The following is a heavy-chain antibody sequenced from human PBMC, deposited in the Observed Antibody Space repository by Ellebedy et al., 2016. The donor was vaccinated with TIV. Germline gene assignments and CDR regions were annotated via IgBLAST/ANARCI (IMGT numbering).Heavy chain of an antibody. CDR2: MNPNSGNT. Sequence: AASVKVSCKASGYTFTSYVINWVRQATGQGLEWMGWMNPNSGNTGYAQKFQGRVTITRNTSISTAYMEQSSLRSEDTAVYYCARALSLQYFDRLTGVTSYGMDVWGQGTTVTVSS. V-gene: IGHV1-8*03. D-gene: IGHD3-9*01. CDR3: ARALSLQYFDRLTGVTSYGMDV. CDR1: GYTFTSYV. J-gene: IGHJ6*02.